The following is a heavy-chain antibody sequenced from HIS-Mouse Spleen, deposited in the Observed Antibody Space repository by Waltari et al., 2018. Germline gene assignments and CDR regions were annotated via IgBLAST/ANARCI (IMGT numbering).Heavy chain of an antibody. CDR2: INPNSGGT. D-gene: IGHD2-15*01. Sequence: QVQLVQSGAEVKKPGASVKVSCKASGYTFTGYYMHWVRQAPGQGLEWKGWINPNSGGTNYAQKFQGRVNMTRDTSISTAYMELSRLRSDDTAVYYCARDLGCSGGSCYPYYYYGMDVWGQGTTVTVSS. CDR1: GYTFTGYY. CDR3: ARDLGCSGGSCYPYYYYGMDV. J-gene: IGHJ6*02. V-gene: IGHV1-2*02.